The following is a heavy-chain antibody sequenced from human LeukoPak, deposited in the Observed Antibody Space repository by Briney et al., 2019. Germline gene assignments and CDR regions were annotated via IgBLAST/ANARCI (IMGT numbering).Heavy chain of an antibody. CDR3: ARDITMIVVYYGMDV. V-gene: IGHV1-46*01. D-gene: IGHD3-22*01. Sequence: ASVKVSCKASGYTFTSYYMHWVRQAPGQGLEWMGIINPSGGSTSYAQKFQGRVTMTRDTSTSTVYMELSSLRSEDTAVYYCARDITMIVVYYGMDVWGQGTTVTVPS. J-gene: IGHJ6*02. CDR2: INPSGGST. CDR1: GYTFTSYY.